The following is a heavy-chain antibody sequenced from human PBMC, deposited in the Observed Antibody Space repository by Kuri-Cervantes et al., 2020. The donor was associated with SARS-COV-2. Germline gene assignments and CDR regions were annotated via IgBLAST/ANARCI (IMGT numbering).Heavy chain of an antibody. V-gene: IGHV3-64D*09. Sequence: GGSLRLSCLASGFTFNSYAVHWVRQAPGKGLEYVSAISSNGGSTYYADSVKGRFTISRDNSKNTLYLQMSSLRAEDTAVYYCARDLPVYYYDSSGYPLWGQGTLVTVSS. J-gene: IGHJ4*02. CDR3: ARDLPVYYYDSSGYPL. CDR2: ISSNGGST. D-gene: IGHD3-22*01. CDR1: GFTFNSYA.